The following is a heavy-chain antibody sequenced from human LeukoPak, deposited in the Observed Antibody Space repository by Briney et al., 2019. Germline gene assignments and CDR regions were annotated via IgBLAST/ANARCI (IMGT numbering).Heavy chain of an antibody. J-gene: IGHJ4*02. CDR3: ATDYGIAAAGTGFDY. V-gene: IGHV1-24*01. D-gene: IGHD6-13*01. Sequence: GASVKVSCKASGYTFTSYDISWVRQAPGQGLEWMGGFDPEDGETIYAQKFQGRVTMTEDTSTDTAYMELSGLRSEDTAVYYCATDYGIAAAGTGFDYWGQGTLVTVSS. CDR1: GYTFTSYD. CDR2: FDPEDGET.